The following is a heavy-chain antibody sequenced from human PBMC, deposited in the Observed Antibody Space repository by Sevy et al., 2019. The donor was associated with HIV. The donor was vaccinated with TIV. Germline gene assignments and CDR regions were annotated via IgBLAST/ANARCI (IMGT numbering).Heavy chain of an antibody. CDR3: ARDRNYGDSKFDY. V-gene: IGHV7-4-1*02. CDR2: INTNTGNP. D-gene: IGHD4-17*01. Sequence: ASVKVSCKASGGTFSKYAITWVRQAPGQGLEWMGWINTNTGNPTYAQGFTGRFVFSLDTSVSTAYLQISSLKAEDTAVYYCARDRNYGDSKFDYWGQGTLVTVSS. J-gene: IGHJ4*02. CDR1: GGTFSKYA.